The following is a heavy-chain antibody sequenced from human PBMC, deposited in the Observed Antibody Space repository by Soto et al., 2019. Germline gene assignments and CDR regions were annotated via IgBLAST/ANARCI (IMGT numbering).Heavy chain of an antibody. J-gene: IGHJ4*02. CDR1: GFTFSTYG. D-gene: IGHD1-1*01. CDR2: ISYDGVNK. V-gene: IGHV3-30*18. Sequence: WGSLRLSCAASGFTFSTYGMHWVRQAPGKGLEWVAVISYDGVNKYYADSVKGRFTISRDNSKNTLYLQMNSLRAEDTAVYYCAKSVYNWNDGFFEYWGQGTLVTVSS. CDR3: AKSVYNWNDGFFEY.